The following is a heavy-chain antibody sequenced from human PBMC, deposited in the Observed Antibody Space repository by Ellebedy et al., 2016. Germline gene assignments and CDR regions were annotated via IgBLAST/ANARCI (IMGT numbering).Heavy chain of an antibody. CDR1: GGSISSSSYY. CDR2: IYYSGST. V-gene: IGHV4-39*07. D-gene: IGHD3-10*01. Sequence: SETLSLXXTVSGGSISSSSYYWGWIRQPPGKGLEWIGSIYYSGSTNYNPSLKSRVTISVDTSKNQFSLKLSSVTAADTAVYYCAGRKLLRSPRLDYWGQGTLVTVSS. J-gene: IGHJ4*02. CDR3: AGRKLLRSPRLDY.